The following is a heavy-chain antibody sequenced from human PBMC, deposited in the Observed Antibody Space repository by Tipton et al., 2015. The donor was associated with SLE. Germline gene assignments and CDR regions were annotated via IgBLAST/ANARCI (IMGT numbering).Heavy chain of an antibody. CDR3: ARILAAAGTGGY. CDR2: IYHSGST. V-gene: IGHV4-39*07. D-gene: IGHD6-13*01. Sequence: TLSLTCTVSGGSISSGGYYWGWIRQPPGKGLEWIGSIYHSGSTYYNPSLKSRVTISVDTSKNQFSLKLSSVTAADTAVYYCARILAAAGTGGYWGQGTLVTVSS. J-gene: IGHJ4*02. CDR1: GGSISSGGYY.